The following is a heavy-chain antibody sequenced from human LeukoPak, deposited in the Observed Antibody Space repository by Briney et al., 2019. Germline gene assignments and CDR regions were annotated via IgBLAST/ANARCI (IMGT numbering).Heavy chain of an antibody. Sequence: SETLSLTCTVSGGSISSYYWSWIRQPPGKGLEWIGYIYYSGSTNYNPSLKSRVTISVDTSKNQFSLKLSSVTAADTAVYYCASSPLQLWSSAYFDYWGQGTLVTVSS. CDR3: ASSPLQLWSSAYFDY. CDR1: GGSISSYY. V-gene: IGHV4-59*01. CDR2: IYYSGST. D-gene: IGHD5-18*01. J-gene: IGHJ4*02.